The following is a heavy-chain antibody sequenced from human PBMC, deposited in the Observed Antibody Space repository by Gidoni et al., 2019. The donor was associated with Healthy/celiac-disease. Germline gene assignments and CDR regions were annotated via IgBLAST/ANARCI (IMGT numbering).Heavy chain of an antibody. Sequence: EVQLVESGGGLVQPGGSLRLSCGASGFTFSSYSTNWVRQAPGKGLEWVSYSSSSSSTIYYADSVKGRFTISRDNAKNSLYLQMNSLRDEDTAVYYCARDRIMARGPSYYYGMDVWGQGTTVTVSS. J-gene: IGHJ6*02. CDR1: GFTFSSYS. CDR3: ARDRIMARGPSYYYGMDV. V-gene: IGHV3-48*02. CDR2: SSSSSSTI.